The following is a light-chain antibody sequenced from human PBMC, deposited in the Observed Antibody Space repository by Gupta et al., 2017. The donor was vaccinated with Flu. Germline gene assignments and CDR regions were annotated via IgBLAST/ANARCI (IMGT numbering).Light chain of an antibody. CDR2: LGS. CDR3: MQALQTPLT. CDR1: QSLLHSDGHNY. Sequence: DIEMTQSPLSLPVTPGEPASISCRSSQSLLHSDGHNYLDWYVQKPGQSPHLLIFLGSNRASGVPDRFSGSGSGTDFTLKISRVEAEDVGVYYCMQALQTPLTFGGGTKVEIK. V-gene: IGKV2-28*01. J-gene: IGKJ4*01.